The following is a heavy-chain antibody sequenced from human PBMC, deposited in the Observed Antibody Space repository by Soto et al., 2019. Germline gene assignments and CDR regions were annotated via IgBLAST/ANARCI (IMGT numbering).Heavy chain of an antibody. CDR3: AKEGIAVDIMGHNYYYYYGMDV. V-gene: IGHV3-30*18. CDR2: ISYDGSNK. CDR1: GFTFSSYG. Sequence: QVQLVESGGGVVQPGRSLRLSCAASGFTFSSYGMHWVRQAPGKGLEWVAVISYDGSNKYYADSVKGRFTISRDNSKNSLYLQMNSLRAEDTAVYYCAKEGIAVDIMGHNYYYYYGMDVWGQGTTVTVSS. J-gene: IGHJ6*02. D-gene: IGHD6-19*01.